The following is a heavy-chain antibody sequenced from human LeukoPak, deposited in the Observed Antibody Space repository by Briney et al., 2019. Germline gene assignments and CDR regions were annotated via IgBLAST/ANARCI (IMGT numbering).Heavy chain of an antibody. CDR2: ISTNGRNT. CDR1: GFTFSTYA. Sequence: GGSLRLSCAASGFTFSTYAMHWVRQAPGKGLECVSAISTNGRNTHYANSVKGRFTISRDNSKNTLYLQMGSLRAEDTALYYCAKDTKDYEGFYYFDYWGQGTLVTVSS. J-gene: IGHJ4*02. D-gene: IGHD4-17*01. V-gene: IGHV3-64*01. CDR3: AKDTKDYEGFYYFDY.